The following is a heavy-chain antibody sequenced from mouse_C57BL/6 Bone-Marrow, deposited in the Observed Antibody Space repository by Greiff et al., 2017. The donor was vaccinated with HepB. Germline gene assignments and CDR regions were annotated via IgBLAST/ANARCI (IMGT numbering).Heavy chain of an antibody. J-gene: IGHJ4*01. Sequence: ESGPGLVKPSQSLSLTCSVTGYSITSGYYWKWIRQFPGNKLEWMGYISYDGSNNYNPSLKNRISISRDTSKNQFFLKLNSVTTEDTATYYCARDSNPSMDYWGQGTSVTVSS. CDR3: ARDSNPSMDY. D-gene: IGHD2-5*01. V-gene: IGHV3-6*01. CDR1: GYSITSGYY. CDR2: ISYDGSN.